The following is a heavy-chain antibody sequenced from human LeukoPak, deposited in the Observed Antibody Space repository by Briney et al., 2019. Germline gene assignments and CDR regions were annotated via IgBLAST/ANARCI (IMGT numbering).Heavy chain of an antibody. CDR1: GFTFSSYW. D-gene: IGHD6-19*01. J-gene: IGHJ4*02. CDR2: IKKEGSEK. V-gene: IGHV3-7*01. Sequence: PGGSLRLSCAASGFTFSSYWMSSVRQAPGEGLGWVSNIKKEGSEKNYVDSVKGRFTISRDSAKNCLYLQMDSLRAEATAIYYRARCSAWAFKNWGQGNLVTVSS. CDR3: ARCSAWAFKN.